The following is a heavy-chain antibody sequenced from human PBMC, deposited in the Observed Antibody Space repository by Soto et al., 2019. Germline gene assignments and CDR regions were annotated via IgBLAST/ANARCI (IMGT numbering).Heavy chain of an antibody. CDR2: INPSGGST. Sequence: QVQLVQSGAEVKKPGASVKVSCKASGYTFTSYYMHWVRQAPGQGLEWMGIINPSGGSTSYAQKYQGRVTMTRYTSTSTVYMELSSRRSEDTAVYYCARGCSGGSCYDYWGQGTLVTVSS. CDR1: GYTFTSYY. D-gene: IGHD2-15*01. J-gene: IGHJ4*02. V-gene: IGHV1-46*01. CDR3: ARGCSGGSCYDY.